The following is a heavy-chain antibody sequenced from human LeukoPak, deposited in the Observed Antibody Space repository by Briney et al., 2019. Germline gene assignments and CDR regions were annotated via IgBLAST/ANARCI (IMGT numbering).Heavy chain of an antibody. Sequence: ASVKVSCKASGYTFTSYDINWARQATGQGLEWMGWMNPNSGNTGYAQKFQGRVTMTRNTSISTAYMELSSLRSEDTAVYYCARGSRDCSSTSCYHYYYYYMDVWGKGTTVTVSS. CDR1: GYTFTSYD. D-gene: IGHD2-2*01. V-gene: IGHV1-8*01. J-gene: IGHJ6*03. CDR2: MNPNSGNT. CDR3: ARGSRDCSSTSCYHYYYYYMDV.